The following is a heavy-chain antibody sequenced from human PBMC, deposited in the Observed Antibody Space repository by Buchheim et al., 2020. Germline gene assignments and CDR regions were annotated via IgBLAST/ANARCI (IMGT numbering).Heavy chain of an antibody. CDR3: ARDLEGYCTSTSCYGDTLDY. D-gene: IGHD2-2*01. CDR2: ISYDGNNK. Sequence: QVQLVESGGGVVQPGRSLRLSCAASGFTFSSYAMHWVRQAPGKGLEWVAVISYDGNNKYYADSVMGRFTISRDNSKNTLYLQMNSLRAEDTAVYYCARDLEGYCTSTSCYGDTLDYWGQGTL. J-gene: IGHJ4*02. CDR1: GFTFSSYA. V-gene: IGHV3-30-3*01.